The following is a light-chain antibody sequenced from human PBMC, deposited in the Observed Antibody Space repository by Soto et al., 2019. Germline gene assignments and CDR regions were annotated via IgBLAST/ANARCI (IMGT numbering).Light chain of an antibody. J-gene: IGLJ3*02. CDR1: SSDIGRYKL. CDR3: SLYASTNTFM. Sequence: QSARTQPASVSGSPGQSITMSCTGTSSDIGRYKLVSWYQQHPGKPPKLMIYEATKRPSGVSNRFSGSKSGNTASLTISGLQAEDEADYYCSLYASTNTFMFGGGTKLTVL. V-gene: IGLV2-23*02. CDR2: EAT.